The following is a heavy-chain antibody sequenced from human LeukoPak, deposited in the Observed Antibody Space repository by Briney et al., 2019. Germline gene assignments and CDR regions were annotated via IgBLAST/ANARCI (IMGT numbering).Heavy chain of an antibody. CDR2: IYTSGST. V-gene: IGHV4-4*07. D-gene: IGHD3-3*01. CDR3: ARGPEKKTTYYDFWSAAYYFDY. CDR1: GGSISSYY. J-gene: IGHJ4*02. Sequence: PSETLSLTCTVSGGSISSYYWSWIRQPAGKGLEWIGRIYTSGSTNYNPSLKSRVTMSVDTSKNQFSLKLSSVTAADTAVYYCARGPEKKTTYYDFWSAAYYFDYWGQGTLVTVSS.